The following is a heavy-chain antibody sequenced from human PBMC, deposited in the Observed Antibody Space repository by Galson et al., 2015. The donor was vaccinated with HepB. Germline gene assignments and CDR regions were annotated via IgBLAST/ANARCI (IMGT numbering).Heavy chain of an antibody. CDR1: GFTFSTYA. V-gene: IGHV3-23*01. CDR3: AKDPAVSYPDFWTENYFLGEFDY. Sequence: SLRLSCAASGFTFSTYAMSWVRQAPGKGLEWVSTISGSGITTYYADSVKGRFTISRDNSKNTLYLQMNSLRVEDTAVYHCAKDPAVSYPDFWTENYFLGEFDYWGRGTLVTVSS. J-gene: IGHJ4*02. D-gene: IGHD3/OR15-3a*01. CDR2: ISGSGITT.